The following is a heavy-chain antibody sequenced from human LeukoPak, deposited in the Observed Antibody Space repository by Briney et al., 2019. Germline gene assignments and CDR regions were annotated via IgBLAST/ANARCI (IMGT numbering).Heavy chain of an antibody. CDR2: IYYSGST. CDR1: GGSISSYY. Sequence: SETLSHTCTVSGGSISSYYWSWIRQPPGKGLEWIGYIYYSGSTNYNPSLKSRVTISVDTSKNQFSLKLSSVTAADTAVYYCARGVAVAADAFDIWAKGQWSPSLQ. V-gene: IGHV4-59*01. D-gene: IGHD6-19*01. CDR3: ARGVAVAADAFDI. J-gene: IGHJ3*02.